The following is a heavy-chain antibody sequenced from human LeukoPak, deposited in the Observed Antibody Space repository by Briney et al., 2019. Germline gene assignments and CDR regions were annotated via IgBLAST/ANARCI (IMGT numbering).Heavy chain of an antibody. CDR3: ARVWKYWFDP. J-gene: IGHJ5*02. Sequence: GGSLGLSCAASGFTFSSYEMNWVRQAPGKGLEWVANIKQDGSEKYYVDSVKGRFTISRDNAKNSLYLQMNSLRAEDTAVYYCARVWKYWFDPWGQGTLVTVSS. V-gene: IGHV3-7*01. CDR2: IKQDGSEK. CDR1: GFTFSSYE. D-gene: IGHD1-1*01.